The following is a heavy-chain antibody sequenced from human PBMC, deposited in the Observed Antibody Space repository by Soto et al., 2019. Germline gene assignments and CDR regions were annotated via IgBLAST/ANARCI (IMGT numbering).Heavy chain of an antibody. J-gene: IGHJ4*02. V-gene: IGHV4-61*01. Sequence: PETLSLTCTVSGVSISSVSISSNYWSWIRHPPWKLLEWIGSIQYNGNTNYSPSLKSRLTISIDTSKNQFSLHLSSVTAADTAVYYCARIPYNRASFDXWGQGTTVTVSX. D-gene: IGHD3-10*01. CDR2: IQYNGNT. CDR1: GVSISSVSISSNY. CDR3: ARIPYNRASFDX.